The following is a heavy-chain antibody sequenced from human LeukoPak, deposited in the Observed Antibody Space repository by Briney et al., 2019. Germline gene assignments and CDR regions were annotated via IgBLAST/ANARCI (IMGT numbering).Heavy chain of an antibody. CDR3: ARVGDYGDYVFDY. D-gene: IGHD4-17*01. CDR1: GFTFSSHW. Sequence: GGSLRLSCAASGFTFSSHWMHWVRQAPGKGLEWVAVISYDGSNKYYADSVKGRFTISRDNSKNTLYLQMNSLRAEDTAVYYCARVGDYGDYVFDYWGQGTLVTVSS. J-gene: IGHJ4*02. V-gene: IGHV3-30-3*01. CDR2: ISYDGSNK.